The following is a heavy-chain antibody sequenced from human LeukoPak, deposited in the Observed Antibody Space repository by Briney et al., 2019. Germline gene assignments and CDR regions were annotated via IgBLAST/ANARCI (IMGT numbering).Heavy chain of an antibody. Sequence: PGRSLRLSCAASGFTFSSYGMHWVRQAPGKGLEWVAVIWYDGSNKYYADSVKGRFTLSRDNSKNTLYLQMNSLRAEDTAVYYCASSPQGGNFDYWGQGTLVTVSS. J-gene: IGHJ4*02. CDR1: GFTFSSYG. CDR2: IWYDGSNK. V-gene: IGHV3-33*01. CDR3: ASSPQGGNFDY. D-gene: IGHD6-25*01.